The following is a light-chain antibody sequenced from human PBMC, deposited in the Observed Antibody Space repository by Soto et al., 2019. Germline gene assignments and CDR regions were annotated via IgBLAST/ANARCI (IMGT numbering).Light chain of an antibody. V-gene: IGLV2-23*02. CDR2: DVN. CDR3: CSYTGTDTFAV. CDR1: SSDVGTYTR. J-gene: IGLJ1*01. Sequence: QSALTQPASVSGSPGQSITISCTGTSSDVGTYTRVSWYQQHPGEAPKLIIYDVNERPSGVSNRFSGSKSGNTASLTISGLQPEDEADYFCCSYTGTDTFAVFGTGTKLTVL.